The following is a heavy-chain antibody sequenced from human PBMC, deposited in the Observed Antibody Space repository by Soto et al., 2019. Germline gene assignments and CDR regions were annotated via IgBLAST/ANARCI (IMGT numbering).Heavy chain of an antibody. Sequence: SETLSLTCTVSGGSISSSSYYWGWIRQPPGKGLEWIGSIYYSGSTYYNPSLKSRVTISVDTSKNQFSLKLSSVTAADTAVYYCARQTSYYYYYYMDVWGKGTTVTVSS. CDR1: GGSISSSSYY. CDR3: ARQTSYYYYYYMDV. J-gene: IGHJ6*03. V-gene: IGHV4-39*01. CDR2: IYYSGST.